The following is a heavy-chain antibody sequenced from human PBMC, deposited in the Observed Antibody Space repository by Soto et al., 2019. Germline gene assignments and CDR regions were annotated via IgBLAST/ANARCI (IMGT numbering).Heavy chain of an antibody. CDR2: IYYSGST. J-gene: IGHJ3*02. Sequence: QVQLQESGPGLVKPSETLSLTCTVSGGSISSYYWSWIRQPPGKGLEWIGYIYYSGSTNYNPSLKCRVTISVDTSKNQFSLKLSSVTAADTAVYYCASLVSSGWYGVAFDIWGQGTMVTVSS. D-gene: IGHD6-19*01. V-gene: IGHV4-59*01. CDR3: ASLVSSGWYGVAFDI. CDR1: GGSISSYY.